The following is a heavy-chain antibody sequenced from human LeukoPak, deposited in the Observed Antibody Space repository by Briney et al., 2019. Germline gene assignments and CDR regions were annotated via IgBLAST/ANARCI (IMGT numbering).Heavy chain of an antibody. CDR3: ARYSLPDDIVAVPAAIGLGWFDP. Sequence: PGGSLRLSCAASGFTFSDYYMSWIRQAPGKGLEWVSYISSSGSTIYYADSVKGRFTISRDNAKNSLYLQMNSLRAEDTAVYYCARYSLPDDIVAVPAAIGLGWFDPWGQGTLVTVSS. CDR1: GFTFSDYY. J-gene: IGHJ5*02. D-gene: IGHD2-2*02. V-gene: IGHV3-11*01. CDR2: ISSSGSTI.